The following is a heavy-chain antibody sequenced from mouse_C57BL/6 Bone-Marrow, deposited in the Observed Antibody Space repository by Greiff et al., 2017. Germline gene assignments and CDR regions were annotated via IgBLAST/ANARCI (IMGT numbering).Heavy chain of an antibody. J-gene: IGHJ2*01. CDR1: GFTFSSYG. CDR3: ARHAFTTVVAYYFDY. V-gene: IGHV5-6*01. CDR2: ISSGGSYT. D-gene: IGHD1-1*01. Sequence: EVKLVESGGDLVKPGGSLKLSCAASGFTFSSYGMSWVRQTPDKRLEWVATISSGGSYTYSPDSVKGRFTISRDNAKNTLYLQMSSLKSEDTAMYYCARHAFTTVVAYYFDYWGQGTTLTVSS.